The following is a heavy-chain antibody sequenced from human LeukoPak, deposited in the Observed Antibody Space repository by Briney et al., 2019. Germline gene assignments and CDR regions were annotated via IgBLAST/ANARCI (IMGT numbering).Heavy chain of an antibody. Sequence: APVKVSCKASGYTFTSYGISWVRQAPGQGLEWMGWISAYNGNTNYAQKLQGRVTMTTDTSTSTAYMELRGLRSDDTAVYYCARDQASGSYHYWGQGTLVTVSS. CDR1: GYTFTSYG. D-gene: IGHD1-26*01. CDR3: ARDQASGSYHY. V-gene: IGHV1-18*01. CDR2: ISAYNGNT. J-gene: IGHJ4*02.